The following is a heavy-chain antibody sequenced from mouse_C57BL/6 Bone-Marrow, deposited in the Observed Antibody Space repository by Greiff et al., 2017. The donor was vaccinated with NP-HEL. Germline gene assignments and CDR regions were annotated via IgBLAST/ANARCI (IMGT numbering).Heavy chain of an antibody. CDR1: GYTFTSYW. CDR3: AIDGYYVRYFDY. J-gene: IGHJ2*01. Sequence: VQLQQPGAELVKPGASVKLSCKASGYTFTSYWMHGVKRRPGRGLEWLGRIDPNSGGTKYNEKFKSKATLTVDKPSSTAYMQLSSLTSEDSAVYYCAIDGYYVRYFDYWGQGTTLTVSS. V-gene: IGHV1-72*01. D-gene: IGHD2-3*01. CDR2: IDPNSGGT.